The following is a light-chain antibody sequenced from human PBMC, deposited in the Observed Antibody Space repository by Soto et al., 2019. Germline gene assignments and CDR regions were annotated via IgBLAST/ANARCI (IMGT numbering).Light chain of an antibody. CDR3: CSSAGGPLV. CDR1: SSDVGGYNF. Sequence: QSVLTQPRSVSGSPGQSVTISCTGTSSDVGGYNFVSWYQQHPGTAPKLMIYDVTKRPSGVPDRFSGSKSGNTASLTISGLQAEEDAEYYCCSSAGGPLVFGGGTKLTVL. V-gene: IGLV2-11*01. J-gene: IGLJ2*01. CDR2: DVT.